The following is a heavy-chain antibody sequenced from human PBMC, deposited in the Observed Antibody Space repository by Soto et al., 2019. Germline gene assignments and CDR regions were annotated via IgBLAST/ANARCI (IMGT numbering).Heavy chain of an antibody. J-gene: IGHJ6*03. CDR2: IISSGSTI. D-gene: IGHD3-10*01. CDR1: GFTFSDDY. CDR3: ATMVLCVHNGYYYYYMEV. V-gene: IGHV3-11*01. Sequence: GGSLRLSCAASGFTFSDDYRSWIRQAPGKGRERVSYIISSGSTIYYSDSVKARFTMSRATAKHSLYLQIHCLRREATSVCSSATMVLCVHNGYYYYYMEVRGKGTTLTVPS.